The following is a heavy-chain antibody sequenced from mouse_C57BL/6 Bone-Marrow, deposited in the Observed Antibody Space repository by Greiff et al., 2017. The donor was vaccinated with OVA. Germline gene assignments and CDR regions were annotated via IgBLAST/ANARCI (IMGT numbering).Heavy chain of an antibody. CDR1: GYTFTAYY. J-gene: IGHJ2*01. V-gene: IGHV1-75*01. CDR2: IFPGSGST. D-gene: IGHD2-3*01. CDR3: ARGVYDGLFDY. Sequence: VQLQESGPELVKPGASVKISCKASGYTFTAYYINWVKQRPGQGLEWIGWIFPGSGSTYYNEKFKGKATLTVDKYSSTAYMLLISLTSEDSAVYFCARGVYDGLFDYWGQGTTLTVSS.